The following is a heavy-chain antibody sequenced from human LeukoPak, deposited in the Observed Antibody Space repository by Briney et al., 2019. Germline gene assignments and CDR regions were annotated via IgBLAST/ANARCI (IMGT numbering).Heavy chain of an antibody. Sequence: PSETLSLTCTVSGGSISSSSYYWGWIRQPPGKGLEWIGSIYYSGSTYYNPSLKSRVTISVDTSKNQFSLKLSSVTAADTAVYYCARGSGGVPAAMQSGYYYGMDVWGQGTTVTVSS. J-gene: IGHJ6*02. CDR2: IYYSGST. V-gene: IGHV4-39*07. D-gene: IGHD2-2*01. CDR3: ARGSGGVPAAMQSGYYYGMDV. CDR1: GGSISSSSYY.